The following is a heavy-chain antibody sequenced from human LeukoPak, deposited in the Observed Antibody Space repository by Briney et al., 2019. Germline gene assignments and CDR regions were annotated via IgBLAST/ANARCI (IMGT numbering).Heavy chain of an antibody. CDR3: ARHNYDSSGYYYEFDY. V-gene: IGHV4-34*01. CDR2: INHSGST. CDR1: GGSFSGYY. D-gene: IGHD3-22*01. J-gene: IGHJ4*02. Sequence: SETLSLTCAVYGGSFSGYYWSWIRQPPGKGLEWIGEINHSGSTNYNPSLKSRVTISVDTSKNQFSLKLSSVTAADTAVYYCARHNYDSSGYYYEFDYWGQGTLVTVSP.